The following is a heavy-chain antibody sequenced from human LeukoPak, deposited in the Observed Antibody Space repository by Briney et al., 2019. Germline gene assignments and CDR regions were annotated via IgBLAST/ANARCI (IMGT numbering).Heavy chain of an antibody. Sequence: GGSLRLSCAASGFTFSSYSMNWVRQAPGKGLEWVSYISSSSSTIYYADSVKGRFTISRDNAKNSLYLQIDSLRAEDTAVYYCAKVPFLDVWGQGTTVTVSS. J-gene: IGHJ6*02. D-gene: IGHD3-16*01. V-gene: IGHV3-48*01. CDR1: GFTFSSYS. CDR3: AKVPFLDV. CDR2: ISSSSSTI.